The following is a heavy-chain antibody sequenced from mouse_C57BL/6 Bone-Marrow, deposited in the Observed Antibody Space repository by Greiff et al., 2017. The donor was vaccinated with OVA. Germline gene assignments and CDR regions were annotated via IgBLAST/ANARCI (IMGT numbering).Heavy chain of an antibody. Sequence: VQLQQSGAELVRPGASVKLSCTASGFNIKDDYMHWVKQRPEQGLEWIGWIDPENGDTEYASKFQGKATITADTSANTAYLQLSSLTSEDTAVYYCTTSGATVVADYYAMDYWGQGTSVTVSS. D-gene: IGHD1-1*01. V-gene: IGHV14-4*01. CDR3: TTSGATVVADYYAMDY. CDR2: IDPENGDT. J-gene: IGHJ4*01. CDR1: GFNIKDDY.